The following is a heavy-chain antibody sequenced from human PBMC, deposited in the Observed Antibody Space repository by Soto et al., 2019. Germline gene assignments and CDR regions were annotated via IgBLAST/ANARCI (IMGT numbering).Heavy chain of an antibody. J-gene: IGHJ3*02. CDR1: GYTFTGYY. CDR2: INPNSGGT. CDR3: ARGIYDFWSGAYDAFDI. D-gene: IGHD3-3*01. V-gene: IGHV1-2*04. Sequence: RASVKVSCKASGYTFTGYYMHWVRQAPGQGLEWMGWINPNSGGTNYAQKFQGWVTMTRDTSISTAYMELSRLRSDDTAVYYCARGIYDFWSGAYDAFDIWGQGTMVTVSS.